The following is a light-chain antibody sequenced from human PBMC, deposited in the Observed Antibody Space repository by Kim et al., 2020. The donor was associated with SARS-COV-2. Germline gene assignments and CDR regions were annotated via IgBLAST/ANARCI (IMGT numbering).Light chain of an antibody. CDR2: GAS. CDR1: QSVSSN. CDR3: QQYNNWPPLYT. Sequence: SPGERATLSCRASQSVSSNLAWYQQKPGQAPRLLIYGASTRATGIPARFSRSGSGTEFTLTISSLQSEDFAVYYCQQYNNWPPLYTFGQGTKLEI. J-gene: IGKJ2*01. V-gene: IGKV3-15*01.